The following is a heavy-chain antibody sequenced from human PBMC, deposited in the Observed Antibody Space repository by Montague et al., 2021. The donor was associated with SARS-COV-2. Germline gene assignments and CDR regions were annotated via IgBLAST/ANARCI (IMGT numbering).Heavy chain of an antibody. Sequence: PALVKPTQTLTLTCTFSGFSLSTSGMCVSWIRQPPGKALEWLARXDWDDDKYYSTSLKTRLTTSKDTSKNQVVLTMTNMDPVDTATYYCAREYSSGVYFDYWGQGTLVTVSS. J-gene: IGHJ4*02. V-gene: IGHV2-70*11. CDR3: AREYSSGVYFDY. CDR2: XDWDDDK. CDR1: GFSLSTSGMC. D-gene: IGHD6-19*01.